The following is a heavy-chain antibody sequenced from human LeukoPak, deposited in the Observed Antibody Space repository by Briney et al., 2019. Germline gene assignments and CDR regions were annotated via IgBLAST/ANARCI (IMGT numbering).Heavy chain of an antibody. CDR3: ARDTFCSSRGYFSRHGPASCTYMDV. CDR2: VCSSGST. V-gene: IGHV4-4*07. D-gene: IGHD3-10*01. CDR1: GGSIRSEY. J-gene: IGHJ6*03. Sequence: SETLSLTCSVSGGSIRSEYWSWIRQPVGKGLEGIRRVCSSGSTNYNPSLKSRVTLPVDTSKGHFSLTITYVAAAGSAVDYFARDTFCSSRGYFSRHGPASCTYMDVWGKGTTVTVSS.